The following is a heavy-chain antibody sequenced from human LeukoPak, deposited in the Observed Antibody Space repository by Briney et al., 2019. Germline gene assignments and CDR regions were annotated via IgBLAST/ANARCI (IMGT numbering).Heavy chain of an antibody. Sequence: PGGSLRLSCAASGFTFSSYSMNWVRQAPGKGLEWVSSISSSSSYIYYADSVKGRFTISRGNAKNSLYLQMNSLRAEDTAVYYCARDLWAAAGTSDNWFDPWGQGTLVTVSS. CDR3: ARDLWAAAGTSDNWFDP. J-gene: IGHJ5*02. CDR2: ISSSSSYI. CDR1: GFTFSSYS. D-gene: IGHD6-13*01. V-gene: IGHV3-21*01.